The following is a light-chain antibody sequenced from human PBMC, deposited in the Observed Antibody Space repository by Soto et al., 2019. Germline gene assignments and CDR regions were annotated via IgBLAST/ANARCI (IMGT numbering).Light chain of an antibody. J-gene: IGKJ1*01. CDR3: QQYGSSPRT. CDR1: QSVSSSY. V-gene: IGKV3-20*01. CDR2: GAS. Sequence: EIVLTQSPGTLSLSPGERAILSCRASQSVSSSYLAWYRQKPGQAPSLLIYGASSRATGIPDRFSGSGSGTDFTLTISRLEPEYFAVYYCQQYGSSPRTFGQGTKVEMK.